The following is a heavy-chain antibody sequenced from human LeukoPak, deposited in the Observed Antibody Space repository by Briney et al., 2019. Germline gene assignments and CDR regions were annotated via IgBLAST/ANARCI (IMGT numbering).Heavy chain of an antibody. CDR2: IYYSGST. D-gene: IGHD5-24*01. J-gene: IGHJ4*02. V-gene: IGHV4-59*01. CDR1: GGSISSYY. Sequence: SETLSLTCTVSGGSISSYYWSWIRQPPGKGLEWIGYIYYSGSTNYNPSLKSRVTISVDTSKNQFSLKLSSVTAADTAVYYCARDPPGSDGYPYWGQGTLVTVSS. CDR3: ARDPPGSDGYPY.